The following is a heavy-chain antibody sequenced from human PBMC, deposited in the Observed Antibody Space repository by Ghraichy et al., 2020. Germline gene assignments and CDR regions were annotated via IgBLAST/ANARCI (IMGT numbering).Heavy chain of an antibody. V-gene: IGHV4-61*02. J-gene: IGHJ5*02. D-gene: IGHD3-3*01. CDR1: GASVSSDFYY. CDR3: ARESVGVGFDP. CDR2: VYNSGSV. Sequence: SETRSLTCNVSGASVSSDFYYWSWIRQPAGKGLEWIGRVYNSGSVSRNPSLKSRVTLSIDTSNNQFSLKLSSVTAADTAVYFCARESVGVGFDPWGQGTLVTVSS.